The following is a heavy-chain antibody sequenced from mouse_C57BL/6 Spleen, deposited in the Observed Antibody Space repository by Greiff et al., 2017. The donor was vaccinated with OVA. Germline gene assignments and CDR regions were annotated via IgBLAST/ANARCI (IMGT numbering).Heavy chain of an antibody. Sequence: EVQLQQSGPELVKPGASVKIPCKASGYTFTDYNMDWVKQSHGKSLEWIGDINPNNGGTIYNQKFKGTATLPVDKSSSTAYMALRSLTSRDTAVYYCARGITAVVATGNWYFDVWGTGTTVTVSS. D-gene: IGHD1-1*01. CDR1: GYTFTDYN. CDR3: ARGITAVVATGNWYFDV. J-gene: IGHJ1*03. V-gene: IGHV1-18*01. CDR2: INPNNGGT.